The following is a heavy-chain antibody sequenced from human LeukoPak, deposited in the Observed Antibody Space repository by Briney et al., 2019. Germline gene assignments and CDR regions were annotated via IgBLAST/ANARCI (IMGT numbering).Heavy chain of an antibody. CDR1: GFTFSSYG. Sequence: PGGSLRLSCAASGFTFSSYGMHWVRQAPGKGLEWVAVISYNGSNKYYADSVKGRFTISRDNSKNTLYLQMNRLRAEDTAVYYCAKDEYYYDSSGYYSTAFDYWGQGTLVTVSS. CDR3: AKDEYYYDSSGYYSTAFDY. J-gene: IGHJ4*02. CDR2: ISYNGSNK. V-gene: IGHV3-30*18. D-gene: IGHD3-22*01.